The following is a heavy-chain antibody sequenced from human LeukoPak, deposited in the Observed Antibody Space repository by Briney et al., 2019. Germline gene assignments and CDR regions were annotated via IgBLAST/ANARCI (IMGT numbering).Heavy chain of an antibody. CDR3: TRAPYCSGGTCYFDY. J-gene: IGHJ4*02. D-gene: IGHD2-15*01. CDR1: GYSISSGYY. Sequence: SETLSLTCTVSGYSISSGYYWGWIRQPPGKGLEWIGSIYHSGSTYCNPSLKSRVTISVDTSKNQLSLNLISVTAADTAVYYCTRAPYCSGGTCYFDYWGQGTLVTVSS. CDR2: IYHSGST. V-gene: IGHV4-38-2*02.